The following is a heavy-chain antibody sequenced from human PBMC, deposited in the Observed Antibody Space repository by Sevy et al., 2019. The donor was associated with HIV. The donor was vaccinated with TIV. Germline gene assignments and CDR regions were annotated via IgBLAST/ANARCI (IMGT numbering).Heavy chain of an antibody. CDR2: FDPEDGET. J-gene: IGHJ4*02. V-gene: IGHV1-24*01. CDR1: GYTLTELS. Sequence: AAVKVSCKVSGYTLTELSMHWVRQAPGKGLEWMGGFDPEDGETIYAQKFQGRVTMTEDTSTDTAYMELSSLKSDDTAIYYCTTMEYFYDSRTYLNGDYWGQGTMVAVSS. CDR3: TTMEYFYDSRTYLNGDY. D-gene: IGHD3-22*01.